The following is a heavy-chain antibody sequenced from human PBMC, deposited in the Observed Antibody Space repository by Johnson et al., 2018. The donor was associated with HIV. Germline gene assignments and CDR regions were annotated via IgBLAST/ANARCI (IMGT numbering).Heavy chain of an antibody. V-gene: IGHV3-20*04. CDR1: GFTFDDYG. CDR2: INWNGGST. CDR3: ARDLGIAVAGQIGYDAFDI. J-gene: IGHJ3*02. Sequence: VQLVESGGGVVRPGGSLRLSCAASGFTFDDYGMTWVRQAPGKGLEWVSGINWNGGSTGYAGSVKVRFSISRDNAKNSLHLQMNSLRAEDTALYYCARDLGIAVAGQIGYDAFDIWGQGTMVTVSS. D-gene: IGHD6-19*01.